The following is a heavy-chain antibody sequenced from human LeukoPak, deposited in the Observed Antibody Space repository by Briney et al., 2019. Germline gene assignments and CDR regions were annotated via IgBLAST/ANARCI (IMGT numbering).Heavy chain of an antibody. CDR3: ARSASLVTAQGLYLLVY. J-gene: IGHJ4*02. CDR1: GCSISSYD. V-gene: IGHV4-4*07. CDR2: IYNSGST. Sequence: PSETLSLSCTASGCSISSYDRKWVRQPAGKGLEWIGHIYNSGSTNYNPSLKGRVTMSVATSKNQFSLHLSSVTAAETAVYFCARSASLVTAQGLYLLVYWGQGTLVAVSS. D-gene: IGHD2-2*01.